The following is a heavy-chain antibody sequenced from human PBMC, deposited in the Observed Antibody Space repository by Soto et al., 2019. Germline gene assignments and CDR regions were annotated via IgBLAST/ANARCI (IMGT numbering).Heavy chain of an antibody. J-gene: IGHJ4*02. CDR1: GGSISSGGYS. CDR3: ASFLLPHQLLGGRGSR. V-gene: IGHV4-30-2*01. D-gene: IGHD2-2*01. Sequence: PSETLSLTCAVSGGSISSGGYSWSWIRQPPGKGLEWIGYIYHSGSTYYNPSLKSRVTISVDRSKNQFSLKLSSVTAADTAVYYCASFLLPHQLLGGRGSRWGQGTLVTVSS. CDR2: IYHSGST.